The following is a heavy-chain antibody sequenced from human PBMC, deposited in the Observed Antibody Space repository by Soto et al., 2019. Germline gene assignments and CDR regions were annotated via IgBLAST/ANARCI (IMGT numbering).Heavy chain of an antibody. CDR2: ISSRGGRT. J-gene: IGHJ4*02. D-gene: IGHD4-17*01. CDR1: GFTFNSYA. CDR3: AKDHGPYGDGLDY. Sequence: PWGSLRLSCAASGFTFNSYAMSWVRQAPGKGLEWVSAISSRGGRTHYADSVKGRFTISRDNSKNTLYLQVNSLRAEDTAVYYCAKDHGPYGDGLDYWGQG. V-gene: IGHV3-23*01.